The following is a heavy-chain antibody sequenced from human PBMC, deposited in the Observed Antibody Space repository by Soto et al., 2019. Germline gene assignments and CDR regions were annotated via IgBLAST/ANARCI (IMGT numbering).Heavy chain of an antibody. Sequence: GGSLRLSCTVSGFTFGDYAMSWFRQAPGKGLEWVGFIRSKAYGATTEYAASVKGRFTISRDDSKSIAYLQMNSLKTEDTAVYYCTRVSLEEGNSFWSWVDYWGQGTLVTVSS. J-gene: IGHJ4*02. D-gene: IGHD5-18*01. CDR1: GFTFGDYA. V-gene: IGHV3-49*03. CDR2: IRSKAYGATT. CDR3: TRVSLEEGNSFWSWVDY.